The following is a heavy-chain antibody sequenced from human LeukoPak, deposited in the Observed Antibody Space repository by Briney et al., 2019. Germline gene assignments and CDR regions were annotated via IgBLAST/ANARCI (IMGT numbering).Heavy chain of an antibody. V-gene: IGHV4-30-4*01. Sequence: SQTLSLTCTVSGGSISSGDYYWSWIRQPPGKGLEWIGYIYYSGSTYYNPSLKSRVTISVDTSKNQFSLKLSSVTAADTAVCYWARWLGSFRGYSYGCYVDYWGQGTLVTVSS. D-gene: IGHD5-18*01. CDR1: GGSISSGDYY. CDR3: ARWLGSFRGYSYGCYVDY. J-gene: IGHJ4*02. CDR2: IYYSGST.